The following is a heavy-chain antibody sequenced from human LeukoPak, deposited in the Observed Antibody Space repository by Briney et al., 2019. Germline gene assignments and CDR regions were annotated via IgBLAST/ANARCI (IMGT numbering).Heavy chain of an antibody. CDR1: EFSVGSNY. CDR3: ARLVGSSWYHEVLFGRDY. V-gene: IGHV4-39*01. D-gene: IGHD6-13*01. CDR2: IYYSGNT. Sequence: GSLRLSCAASEFSVGSNYMTWVRQPPGEGLEWIGSIYYSGNTYYNPSLKSRVAISVGTSKNQFSLKLTSVTAADTAMYYCARLVGSSWYHEVLFGRDYWGQGTLVTVSS. J-gene: IGHJ4*02.